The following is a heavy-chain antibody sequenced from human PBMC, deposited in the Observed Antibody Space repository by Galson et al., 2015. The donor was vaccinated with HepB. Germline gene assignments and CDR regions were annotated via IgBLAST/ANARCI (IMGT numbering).Heavy chain of an antibody. CDR3: ERERDYYGGNLNDY. V-gene: IGHV4-34*01. CDR2: INHSGST. D-gene: IGHD4-23*01. Sequence: SEPLSLTCAVYGGSFSGYYWSWIRQPPGKGLEWIGEINHSGSTNYNPSLKSRVTISVDTSKNQFSLKLSSVTAADTAVYYCERERDYYGGNLNDYWGQGTLVTVSS. J-gene: IGHJ4*02. CDR1: GGSFSGYY.